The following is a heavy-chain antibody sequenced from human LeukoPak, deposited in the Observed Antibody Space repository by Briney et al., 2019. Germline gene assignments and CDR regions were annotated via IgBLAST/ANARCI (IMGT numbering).Heavy chain of an antibody. V-gene: IGHV3-23*01. J-gene: IGHJ4*02. CDR3: ASSWGSAIDF. D-gene: IGHD3-16*01. Sequence: PGGSLRLSCTASGFTFSSYAMTWVRQAPGKGLEWVSPISSSGGSTYYADSVKGRFTISRDNAKNSLYLQMNSLRAEDTAVYYCASSWGSAIDFWGQGTLVTVSS. CDR2: ISSSGGST. CDR1: GFTFSSYA.